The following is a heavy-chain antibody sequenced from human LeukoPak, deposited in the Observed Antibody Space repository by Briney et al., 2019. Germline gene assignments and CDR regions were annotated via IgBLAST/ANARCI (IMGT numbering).Heavy chain of an antibody. D-gene: IGHD2/OR15-2a*01. V-gene: IGHV1-18*01. CDR3: ARAHSIASYYYGVDV. CDR1: GYTFTSYG. Sequence: ASVKVSCKASGYTFTSYGISWVRQAPGQGLEWMGWISAYNGNTNYAQKLRGRVTMTTDTSTSTAYMELRSLRSDDTAVYYCARAHSIASYYYGVDVWGQGTTVTVSS. J-gene: IGHJ6*02. CDR2: ISAYNGNT.